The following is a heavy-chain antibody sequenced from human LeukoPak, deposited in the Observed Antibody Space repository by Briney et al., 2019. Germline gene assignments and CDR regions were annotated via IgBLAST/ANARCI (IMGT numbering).Heavy chain of an antibody. J-gene: IGHJ5*02. CDR2: IFHSGDV. Sequence: SETLSLTCIVSGYSIISDYFWGWVRQPPGKGPEWIGSIFHSGDVYYNPSLTSRVTLSVDPSNNRFSLKVTSVTAADTAVYYCARHDPVEVVRFDPWGQGTLVTVSS. D-gene: IGHD2-15*01. CDR1: GYSIISDYF. V-gene: IGHV4-38-2*02. CDR3: ARHDPVEVVRFDP.